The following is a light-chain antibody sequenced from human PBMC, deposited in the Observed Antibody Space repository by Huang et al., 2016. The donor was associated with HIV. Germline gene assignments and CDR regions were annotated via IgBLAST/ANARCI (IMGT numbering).Light chain of an antibody. Sequence: DIQMTQSPSSLSASVGVRVTITCQATQDIRNQLNWYKQEPGKAPKVLIYDASNLEAGVPSRFSGSGSGTDFTFTISSLQPEDIATYYCQQYDSPPWTFGQGTKVEIK. CDR3: QQYDSPPWT. J-gene: IGKJ1*01. CDR2: DAS. V-gene: IGKV1-33*01. CDR1: QDIRNQ.